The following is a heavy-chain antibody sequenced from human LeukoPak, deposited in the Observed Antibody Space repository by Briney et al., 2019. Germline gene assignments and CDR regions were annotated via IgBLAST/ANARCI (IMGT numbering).Heavy chain of an antibody. CDR3: AKVSWGSYRTSALDRYDP. CDR2: INSDCRST. J-gene: IGHJ5*02. D-gene: IGHD3-16*02. Sequence: PGGSLRLSCSASAFTFSSDWMHGDRQAQRNGLVWVSRINSDCRSTSYGDSGKGRFTIARDNATNSLYLQMNSSIDATTALYYCAKVSWGSYRTSALDRYDPWGQGTLVIVSS. V-gene: IGHV3-74*01. CDR1: AFTFSSDW.